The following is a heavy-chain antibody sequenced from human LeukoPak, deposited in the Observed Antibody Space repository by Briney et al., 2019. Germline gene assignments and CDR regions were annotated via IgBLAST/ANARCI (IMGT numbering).Heavy chain of an antibody. V-gene: IGHV3-49*03. D-gene: IGHD3-22*01. CDR1: GFTFGDYA. CDR2: IRSKAYGGTT. Sequence: GGSLRLSCTASGFTFGDYAMSWFRQAPGKGLEWVGFIRSKAYGGTTEYAASVKGRFTISRDDSKSIAYLQMNSLKTEDTAVYYCTRDAGIWYDSSGYYSIYWGQGTLVTVSS. CDR3: TRDAGIWYDSSGYYSIY. J-gene: IGHJ4*02.